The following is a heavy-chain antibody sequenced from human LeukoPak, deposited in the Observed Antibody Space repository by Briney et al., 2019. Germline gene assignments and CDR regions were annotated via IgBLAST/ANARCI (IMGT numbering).Heavy chain of an antibody. D-gene: IGHD2-8*01. J-gene: IGHJ6*02. CDR1: GLTFNSYA. CDR2: VSGSGSST. Sequence: GGSLRLSCAASGLTFNSYAMSWVRQAPGKGLEWVSAVSGSGSSTYYADSVKGRFTISGDNSKNTLYLQMNSLRAEDTAVYYCAKLMWAYYYYGMDVWGQGTTVTVSS. CDR3: AKLMWAYYYYGMDV. V-gene: IGHV3-23*01.